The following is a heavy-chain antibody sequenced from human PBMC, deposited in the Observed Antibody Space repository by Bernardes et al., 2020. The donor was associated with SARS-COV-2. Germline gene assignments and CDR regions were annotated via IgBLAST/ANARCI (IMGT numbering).Heavy chain of an antibody. CDR1: GGSISSHY. J-gene: IGHJ2*01. CDR3: ARVSGSSWYFDL. Sequence: SETLSLTCTVSGGSISSHYWSWIRQPPGKGLEWIGSIYYSGSTTYNPSLKSRVTLSVDTSKSQFSLKLSSVTAADTAVYYCARVSGSSWYFDLWGRGTLVTVSS. CDR2: IYYSGST. V-gene: IGHV4-59*11. D-gene: IGHD6-13*01.